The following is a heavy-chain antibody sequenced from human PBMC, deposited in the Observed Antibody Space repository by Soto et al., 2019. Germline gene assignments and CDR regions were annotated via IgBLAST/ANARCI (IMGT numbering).Heavy chain of an antibody. D-gene: IGHD6-19*01. J-gene: IGHJ4*02. CDR1: GYTFTSYG. CDR3: ARSLGYSSGWPRDRPKPFDY. CDR2: ISAYNGNT. V-gene: IGHV1-18*01. Sequence: ASVKVSCKASGYTFTSYGISWVRQAPGQGLEWMGWISAYNGNTNYAQKLQGRVTMTTDTSTSTAYMELRSLRSDDTAVYYCARSLGYSSGWPRDRPKPFDYWGQGTLVTVSS.